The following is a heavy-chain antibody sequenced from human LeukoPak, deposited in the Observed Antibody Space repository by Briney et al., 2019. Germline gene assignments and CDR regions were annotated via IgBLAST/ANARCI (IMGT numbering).Heavy chain of an antibody. J-gene: IGHJ6*02. D-gene: IGHD3-10*01. Sequence: GRSLRLSCAASGFTFDDYAMHWVRQAPRKGLEWVSGISWNSGSIGYADSVKGRFTISRDNAKNSLYLQMNSLRAEDTALYYCAKDMAITMVRGVIYQTNYYGMDVWGQGTTVTVSS. V-gene: IGHV3-9*01. CDR3: AKDMAITMVRGVIYQTNYYGMDV. CDR1: GFTFDDYA. CDR2: ISWNSGSI.